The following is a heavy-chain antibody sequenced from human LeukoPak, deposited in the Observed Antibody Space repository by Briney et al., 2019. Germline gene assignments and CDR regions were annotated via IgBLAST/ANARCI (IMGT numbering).Heavy chain of an antibody. CDR2: IYPGDSNT. J-gene: IGHJ4*02. V-gene: IGHV5-51*01. CDR1: GYTFANYW. D-gene: IGHD5-24*01. Sequence: GESLKISCKGSGYTFANYWIAWVRQMPGRGLEWMGIIYPGDSNTRYSPSFQGQVTISADKSITTAYLQWSSLKASDSATYYCARHNDGYNVDYWGQGTLVTVSS. CDR3: ARHNDGYNVDY.